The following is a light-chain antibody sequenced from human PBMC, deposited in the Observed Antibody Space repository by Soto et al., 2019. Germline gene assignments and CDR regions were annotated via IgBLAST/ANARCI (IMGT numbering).Light chain of an antibody. Sequence: EIVLTQSPATLSLSPGERATLSCRASQSVSSYLAWYQQKPGQAPRLLIYDASNRATGIPARFRGSGSGTDFTLTISSLEPEDFAVYYCQQRSKWLTFGGGTKVEIK. CDR1: QSVSSY. CDR3: QQRSKWLT. CDR2: DAS. J-gene: IGKJ4*01. V-gene: IGKV3-11*01.